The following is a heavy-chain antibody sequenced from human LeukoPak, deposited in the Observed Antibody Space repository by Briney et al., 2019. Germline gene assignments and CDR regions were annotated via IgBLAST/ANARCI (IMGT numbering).Heavy chain of an antibody. Sequence: GGSLRLSCAASGFSFSSYAMHWVRQAPGKGLEWVAVISYDGSNKYYADSVKGRFTISRDNSKNTLYLQMNSLRVEDTAVYYCASTGYSSGWGQGTLVTVSS. J-gene: IGHJ4*02. CDR3: ASTGYSSG. CDR1: GFSFSSYA. CDR2: ISYDGSNK. D-gene: IGHD6-19*01. V-gene: IGHV3-30-3*01.